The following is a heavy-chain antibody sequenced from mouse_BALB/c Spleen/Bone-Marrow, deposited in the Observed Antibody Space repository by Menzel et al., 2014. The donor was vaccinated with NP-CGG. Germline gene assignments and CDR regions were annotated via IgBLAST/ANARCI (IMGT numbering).Heavy chain of an antibody. CDR2: IYPGSGNT. CDR1: GYTFTDYY. V-gene: IGHV1-77*01. D-gene: IGHD2-1*01. CDR3: ARDHYGNYEGFDY. J-gene: IGHJ3*01. Sequence: VKVVESGAELARPGTSVKLSRKASGYTFTDYYINWVKQRTGQGLEWIGEIYPGSGNTYYNEKFKGKATLTADKSSSTVNIHLSSLTSEDSAVYFCARDHYGNYEGFDYWGQGTLVTVSA.